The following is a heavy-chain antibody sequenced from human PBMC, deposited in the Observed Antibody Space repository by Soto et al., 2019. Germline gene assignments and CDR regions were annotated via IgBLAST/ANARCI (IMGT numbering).Heavy chain of an antibody. V-gene: IGHV2-70*04. CDR2: IDWDDDK. J-gene: IGHJ3*02. Sequence: SGPTLVNPTQTLTLTCTFSGFSLTTTGMRMAWIRQPPGKALEWLARIDWDDDKFYRTSLKTRLTISKDISKNQVVLTMTNMDPVDTEAHYCERMSKAEGGTAFDIWGQGPMVTVSS. D-gene: IGHD6-6*01. CDR3: ERMSKAEGGTAFDI. CDR1: GFSLTTTGMR.